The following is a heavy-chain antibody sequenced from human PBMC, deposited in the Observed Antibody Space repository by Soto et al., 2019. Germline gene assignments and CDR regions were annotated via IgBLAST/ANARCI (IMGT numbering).Heavy chain of an antibody. CDR1: GFSFSDHY. Sequence: GGSLRLSCAASGFSFSDHYMDWVRQAPGKGLEWVGRIKNKANSYTTQYAAAVKGRFTISREDSKNSLSLQMSSLKSDDTAVYYGVRASLGTNPHCFGNWGRGTLVAVSS. D-gene: IGHD2-2*01. CDR2: IKNKANSYTT. J-gene: IGHJ4*02. CDR3: VRASLGTNPHCFGN. V-gene: IGHV3-72*01.